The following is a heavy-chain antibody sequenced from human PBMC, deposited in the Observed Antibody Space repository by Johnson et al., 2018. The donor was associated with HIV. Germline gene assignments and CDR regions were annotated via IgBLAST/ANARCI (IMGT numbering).Heavy chain of an antibody. J-gene: IGHJ3*02. CDR1: GFTFSSYA. CDR3: ASGKVPHSYDGACDRSSTALDI. Sequence: QMLLVESGGGVVQPGRSLRLSCAASGFTFSSYAMHWVRQAPGKGRAWVAVLLCGGRNKKSADSVKGRFTISRDNSRNTLYLQMDSLRADDTAVYYCASGKVPHSYDGACDRSSTALDIWRQWPMVTVSS. V-gene: IGHV3-30*14. D-gene: IGHD3-22*01. CDR2: LLCGGRNK.